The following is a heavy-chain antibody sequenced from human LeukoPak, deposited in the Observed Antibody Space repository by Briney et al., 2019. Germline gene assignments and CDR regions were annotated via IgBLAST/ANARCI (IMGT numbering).Heavy chain of an antibody. CDR2: IKQVGTEK. CDR3: ARGPLYQVPYYEHYYGMDV. CDR1: GFTFSSYW. V-gene: IGHV3-7*03. J-gene: IGHJ6*02. Sequence: AGGSLRLSCAASGFTFSSYWMSWVRQAPGKGLEWVANIKQVGTEKYYVDSVKGRFTIPRDNAKNSLYLQMNSLRAEDTAVYYCARGPLYQVPYYEHYYGMDVWGQGTTVTVSS. D-gene: IGHD3-3*01.